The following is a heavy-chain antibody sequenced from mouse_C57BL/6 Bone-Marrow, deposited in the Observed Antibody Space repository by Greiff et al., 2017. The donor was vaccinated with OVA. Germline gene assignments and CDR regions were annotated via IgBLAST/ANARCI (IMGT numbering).Heavy chain of an antibody. D-gene: IGHD1-1*01. CDR3: ATFISSVVESFDF. V-gene: IGHV1-52*01. J-gene: IGHJ1*01. CDR1: FSPFPFSF. Sequence: VQLPPPGAALVIPWSSFTLSFPSSFSPFPFSFLHLVKQRPIQGLALIGNIDPSDSETHYNQKFKDKATLTVAKSYSPAYMQLSSQTSEDSAVYYCATFISSVVESFDFWGPWTTVTVSS. CDR2: IDPSDSET.